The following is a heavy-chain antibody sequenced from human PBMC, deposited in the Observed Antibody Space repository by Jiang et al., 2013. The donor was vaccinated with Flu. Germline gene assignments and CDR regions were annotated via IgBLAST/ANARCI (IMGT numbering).Heavy chain of an antibody. V-gene: IGHV4-39*01. CDR3: ARLPNTYTRRSWFDS. D-gene: IGHD2-2*01. J-gene: IGHJ5*01. CDR1: GVSIGTNTDY. Sequence: QTLSLTCTVSGVSIGTNTDYWGWIRQPPREKTSEWLGAVFNTGTTFDNPSLKGRVTMSLDASKNVFSVRINSVTAADTAVYYCARLPNTYTRRSWFDSWGQGIRGHRL. CDR2: VFNTGTT.